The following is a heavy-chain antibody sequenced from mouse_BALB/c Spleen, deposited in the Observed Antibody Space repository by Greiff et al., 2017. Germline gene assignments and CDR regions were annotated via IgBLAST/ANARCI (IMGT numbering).Heavy chain of an antibody. CDR1: GYTFTSYW. Sequence: VQLQQSGAELAKPGASVKMSCKASGYTFTSYWMHWVKQRPGQGLEWIGYINPSTGYTEYNQKFKDKATLTADKSSSTAYMQLSSLTSEDSAVYYCARSEVRRRIFDYWGQGTTLTVSS. J-gene: IGHJ2*01. D-gene: IGHD2-14*01. CDR2: INPSTGYT. CDR3: ARSEVRRRIFDY. V-gene: IGHV1-7*01.